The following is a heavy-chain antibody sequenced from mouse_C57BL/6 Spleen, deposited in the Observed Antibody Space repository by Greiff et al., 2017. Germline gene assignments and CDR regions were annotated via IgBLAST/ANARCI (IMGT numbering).Heavy chain of an antibody. CDR3: ARGSYDYDLFAY. V-gene: IGHV1-54*01. D-gene: IGHD2-4*01. CDR2: INPGSGGT. Sequence: QVQLKQSGAELVRPGTSVKVSCKASGYAFTNYLIEWVKQRPGQGLEWIGVINPGSGGTNYNEKFKGKETLTADKSSSTAYMQLSSLTSEDSAVYFCARGSYDYDLFAYWGQGTLVTVSA. CDR1: GYAFTNYL. J-gene: IGHJ3*01.